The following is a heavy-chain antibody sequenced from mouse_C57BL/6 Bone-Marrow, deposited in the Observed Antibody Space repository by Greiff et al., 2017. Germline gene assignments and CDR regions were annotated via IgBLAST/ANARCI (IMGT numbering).Heavy chain of an antibody. CDR2: IYPGGGYT. Sequence: VKLMESGAELVRPGTSVKMSCKASGYTFTNYWIGWAKQRPGHGLEWIGDIYPGGGYTNYNEKFKGKATLTADKSSSTAYMQFSSLTSEDSAIYYCARRDGNYGYYFDYWGQGTTLTVSS. CDR1: GYTFTNYW. CDR3: ARRDGNYGYYFDY. D-gene: IGHD2-1*01. J-gene: IGHJ2*01. V-gene: IGHV1-63*01.